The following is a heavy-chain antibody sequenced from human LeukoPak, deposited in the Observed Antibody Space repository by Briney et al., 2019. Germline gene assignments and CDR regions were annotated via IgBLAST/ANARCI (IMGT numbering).Heavy chain of an antibody. CDR3: ATIRGQYCSGGSCYEPDY. CDR2: ISAGGGST. CDR1: GFTFSSYA. Sequence: GGSLRLSCAASGFTFSSYAMSWVRQAPGKGLEWVSGISAGGGSTYYADSVKGRFTISRDSSKNILYLQMNSLRAEDTAVYYCATIRGQYCSGGSCYEPDYWGQGTLVTVSS. D-gene: IGHD2-15*01. J-gene: IGHJ4*02. V-gene: IGHV3-23*01.